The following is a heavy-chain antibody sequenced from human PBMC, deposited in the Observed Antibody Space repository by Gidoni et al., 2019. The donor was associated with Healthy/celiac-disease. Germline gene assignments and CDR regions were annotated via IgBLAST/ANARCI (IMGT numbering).Heavy chain of an antibody. D-gene: IGHD4-4*01. CDR3: AAGSCNGGEFDP. V-gene: IGHV1-58*02. Sequence: MQLVQSGPEVKKPGTPEKVCCKASGFPFTSSAMQWVRQARGQRLEWIGWIVVGSGNTNYAQQFQERVTITWDMSTSTAYMELSGLRSENAAVYYCAAGSCNGGEFDPWGQGTLVTVSS. J-gene: IGHJ5*02. CDR1: GFPFTSSA. CDR2: IVVGSGNT.